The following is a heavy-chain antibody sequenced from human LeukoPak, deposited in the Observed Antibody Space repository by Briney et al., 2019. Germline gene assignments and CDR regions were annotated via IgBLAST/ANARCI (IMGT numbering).Heavy chain of an antibody. CDR3: ARQSIGYYGSGSPPDY. Sequence: GESLKISCKGSGYSFTSYWVGWVRQMPGKGLEWMGIIYPGDSDTRYSPSFQGQVTISADKSISTAYLQWSSLKASDTAMYYCARQSIGYYGSGSPPDYWGQGTLVTVSS. J-gene: IGHJ4*02. D-gene: IGHD3-10*01. CDR1: GYSFTSYW. CDR2: IYPGDSDT. V-gene: IGHV5-51*01.